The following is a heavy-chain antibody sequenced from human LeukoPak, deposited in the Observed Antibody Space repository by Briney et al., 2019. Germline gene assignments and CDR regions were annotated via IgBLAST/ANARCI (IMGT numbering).Heavy chain of an antibody. D-gene: IGHD3-10*01. CDR1: GGTFSSYA. J-gene: IGHJ2*01. CDR3: AGTMVRGVRAALNWYFDL. Sequence: SVKVSCKASGGTFSSYAISWVRQAPGQGFEWMGRIIPILGIANYAQKFQGRVTITADKTTSTAYMELSSLRSEDTAVYYCAGTMVRGVRAALNWYFDLWGRGTLVTVSS. V-gene: IGHV1-69*04. CDR2: IIPILGIA.